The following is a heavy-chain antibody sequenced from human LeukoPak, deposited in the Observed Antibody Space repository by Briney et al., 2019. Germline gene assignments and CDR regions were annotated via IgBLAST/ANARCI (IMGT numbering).Heavy chain of an antibody. CDR2: ISGSGGST. CDR1: GFTFSSYA. J-gene: IGHJ4*02. Sequence: GGSLRLSRAASGFTFSSYAMSWVRQAPGKGLEWVSAISGSGGSTYYADSVKGRFTISRDNSKNTLYLQMNSLRAEDTAVYYCAKYDYVWGSLNWGQGTLVTVSS. V-gene: IGHV3-23*01. CDR3: AKYDYVWGSLN. D-gene: IGHD3-16*01.